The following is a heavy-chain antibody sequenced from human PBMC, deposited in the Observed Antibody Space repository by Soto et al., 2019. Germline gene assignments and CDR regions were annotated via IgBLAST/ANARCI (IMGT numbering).Heavy chain of an antibody. CDR2: INWNGGST. J-gene: IGHJ4*02. V-gene: IGHV3-20*04. CDR3: ARLYGSGSTRRVRIDY. D-gene: IGHD3-10*01. CDR1: GFTFDDYG. Sequence: AGGSLRISCAASGFTFDDYGMSWVRQAPGKGLEWVSGINWNGGSTGYADSVKGRFTISRDNAKNSLYLQMNSLRAEDTALYYCARLYGSGSTRRVRIDYWGQGTRVTVSS.